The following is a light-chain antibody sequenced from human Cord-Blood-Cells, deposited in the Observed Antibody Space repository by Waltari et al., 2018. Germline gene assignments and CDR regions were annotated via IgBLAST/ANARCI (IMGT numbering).Light chain of an antibody. Sequence: EIVLTQSPGTLSLSPGERATLSCRASQSVSSSYLAWYQQTPGQAPRLLIYGASSRATGIPDRFSGSGSGTDFTLTISRLEPEDCAVDYCQQYGSSPPWTFGQGTKVEIK. CDR2: GAS. J-gene: IGKJ1*01. CDR1: QSVSSSY. CDR3: QQYGSSPPWT. V-gene: IGKV3-20*01.